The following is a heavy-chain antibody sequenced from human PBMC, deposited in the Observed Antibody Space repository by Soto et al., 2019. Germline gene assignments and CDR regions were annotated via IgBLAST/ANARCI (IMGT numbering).Heavy chain of an antibody. D-gene: IGHD2-2*01. J-gene: IGHJ4*02. CDR3: AKGSSNSRPYYFDY. CDR1: GFTFSTYV. Sequence: EVHLLESGGGLVQPGGSLRLSCAASGFTFSTYVMSWVRQAPGQGLEWVSAITGGADDTYNADSVRGRFTISRDNSKNTLYLQMNSLRAEDTAVYYCAKGSSNSRPYYFDYWGQGTLVTVSS. V-gene: IGHV3-23*01. CDR2: ITGGADDT.